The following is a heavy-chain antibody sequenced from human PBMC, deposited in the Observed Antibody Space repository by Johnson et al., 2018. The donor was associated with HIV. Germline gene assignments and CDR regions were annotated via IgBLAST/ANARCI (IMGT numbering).Heavy chain of an antibody. V-gene: IGHV3-30*02. CDR1: GFTFSSYG. Sequence: QVQLVESGGGVVQPGRSLRLSCAASGFTFSSYGMHWVRQAPGKGLEWVAFIRYDGSNKYYADSVKGRFPISRDNSKNTLYLQMNSLRAEDTAVYYCAKDNIVVVSRDAFDIWGQGTMVTVSS. D-gene: IGHD2-15*01. CDR3: AKDNIVVVSRDAFDI. CDR2: IRYDGSNK. J-gene: IGHJ3*02.